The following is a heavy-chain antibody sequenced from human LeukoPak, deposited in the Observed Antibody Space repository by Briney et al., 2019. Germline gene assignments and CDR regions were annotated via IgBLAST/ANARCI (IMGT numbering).Heavy chain of an antibody. D-gene: IGHD2-2*01. J-gene: IGHJ4*02. V-gene: IGHV4-59*01. Sequence: SETLSLTCAVYGGSFSGYYWSWIRQPPGKGLEWIGFIYYSGSTNYNPSLKSRVTISLDTSKNQFSLKLSSVTAADTAVYYCASGAGRYLDYWGQGTLVTVSS. CDR3: ASGAGRYLDY. CDR2: IYYSGST. CDR1: GGSFSGYY.